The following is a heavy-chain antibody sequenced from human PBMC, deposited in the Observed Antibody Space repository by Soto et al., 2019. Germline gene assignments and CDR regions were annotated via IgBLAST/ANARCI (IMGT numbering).Heavy chain of an antibody. J-gene: IGHJ4*02. CDR2: ISPVNGNT. CDR1: GYTFTNYG. D-gene: IGHD3-10*01. CDR3: ARDLRIRGVFGY. Sequence: QVQLVQSGAEMKKPGASVKVSCKASGYTFTNYGITWVRQAPGQGLEWMGWISPVNGNTNYAQKFKGRVTLTTDTSTSTVNLELRSLTSEDTAIYYCARDLRIRGVFGYWGQGRLVTVSS. V-gene: IGHV1-18*01.